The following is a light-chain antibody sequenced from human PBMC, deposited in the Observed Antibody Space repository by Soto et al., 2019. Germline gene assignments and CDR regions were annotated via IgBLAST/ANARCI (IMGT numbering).Light chain of an antibody. J-gene: IGKJ2*01. V-gene: IGKV1-5*01. CDR3: QQYKSSSYS. Sequence: QMTQSPSTLSASVGDRVTITCRASESINNWLAWYQQKPGKAPKFLIYDVSNLESGVPSRFSGSGSGTDFTLTISSLQPDDFATYYCQQYKSSSYSVGQGTKLEIK. CDR2: DVS. CDR1: ESINNW.